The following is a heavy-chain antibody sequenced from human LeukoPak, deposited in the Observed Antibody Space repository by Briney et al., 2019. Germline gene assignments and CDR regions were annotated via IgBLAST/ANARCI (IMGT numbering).Heavy chain of an antibody. V-gene: IGHV3-9*01. CDR3: AKGVEYYDILTGYLPFPYFDY. Sequence: GGSLRLSCAASGFTFDDYAMHWVRQAPGKGLEWVSGISWNSGSIGYADSVKGRFTISRDNAKNSLYLQMNSLRAEDTALYYCAKGVEYYDILTGYLPFPYFDYWGQGTLVTVSS. CDR2: ISWNSGSI. CDR1: GFTFDDYA. D-gene: IGHD3-9*01. J-gene: IGHJ4*02.